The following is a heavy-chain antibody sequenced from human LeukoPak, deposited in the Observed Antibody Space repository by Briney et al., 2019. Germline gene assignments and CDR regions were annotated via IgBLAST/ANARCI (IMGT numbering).Heavy chain of an antibody. CDR3: ARDCSSTSCPGGYYGMDV. CDR2: IYYSGST. J-gene: IGHJ6*04. V-gene: IGHV4-59*01. D-gene: IGHD2-2*01. Sequence: SETLSLTCTVSGGSISSYYWSWIRQPPGKGLEWIGYIYYSGSTNYNPSLKSRVTISVDTSKNQFSLKLSSVTAADTAVYYCARDCSSTSCPGGYYGMDVWGKGTTVTVSS. CDR1: GGSISSYY.